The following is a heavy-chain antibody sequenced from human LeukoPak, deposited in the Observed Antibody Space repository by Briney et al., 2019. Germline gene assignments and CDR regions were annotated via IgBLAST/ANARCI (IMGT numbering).Heavy chain of an antibody. V-gene: IGHV3-11*01. D-gene: IGHD3-16*01. CDR2: ISNSGDTI. CDR1: GFTFNDHY. CDR3: ASSLGEYYYFDY. Sequence: GGSLRLSCAGSGFTFNDHYMNWIRQAPGKGLEWLAYISNSGDTIYYADSLKGRFTISRDNAKNSLYLQMNSLRTEDTAVYYCASSLGEYYYFDYWGQGTLVTVSS. J-gene: IGHJ4*02.